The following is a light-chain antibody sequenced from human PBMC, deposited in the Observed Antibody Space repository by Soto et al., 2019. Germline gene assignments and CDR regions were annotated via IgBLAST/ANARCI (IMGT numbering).Light chain of an antibody. CDR3: SSYTSGNTLYV. V-gene: IGLV2-14*01. CDR2: QVS. J-gene: IGLJ1*01. Sequence: QSALTQPASVSGSPGQSITISCTGTSSDVGFYNYVSWYQQHPGKAPKLMIYQVSNRPSGVSNRFSGSKSGNTASLTISGLEAEDEADYYCSSYTSGNTLYVFGTGTKLTVL. CDR1: SSDVGFYNY.